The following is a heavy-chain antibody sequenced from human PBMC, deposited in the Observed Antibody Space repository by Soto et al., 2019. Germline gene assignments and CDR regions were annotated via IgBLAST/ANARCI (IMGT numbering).Heavy chain of an antibody. CDR3: ARHEEGDARGDSGYDQAQDAFDI. D-gene: IGHD5-12*01. V-gene: IGHV4-59*08. Sequence: QVQLQESGPGLVKPSETLSLTCTVSGGSISSYYWSWIRQPPGKGLEWIGYTYYSGSTNYNPSLKSRVTITVDTSKNQSSLKLSFVSAADAAVYYCARHEEGDARGDSGYDQAQDAFDIWGQGTMVTVSS. J-gene: IGHJ3*02. CDR1: GGSISSYY. CDR2: TYYSGST.